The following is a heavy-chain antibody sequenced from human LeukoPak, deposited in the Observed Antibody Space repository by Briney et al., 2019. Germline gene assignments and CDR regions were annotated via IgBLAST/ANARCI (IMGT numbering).Heavy chain of an antibody. J-gene: IGHJ4*02. D-gene: IGHD2-2*01. CDR2: IYYSGSI. Sequence: SETLSLTCTVSGDSISSSSYYRGWIRQPPGKGLEWIGSIYYSGSIYYNPSLKSRVTISVDTSKNQFSLKLSSVTAADTAVYYCARVHPTTLPYCSSTSCWAYFDYWGQGTLVTVSS. V-gene: IGHV4-39*07. CDR1: GDSISSSSYY. CDR3: ARVHPTTLPYCSSTSCWAYFDY.